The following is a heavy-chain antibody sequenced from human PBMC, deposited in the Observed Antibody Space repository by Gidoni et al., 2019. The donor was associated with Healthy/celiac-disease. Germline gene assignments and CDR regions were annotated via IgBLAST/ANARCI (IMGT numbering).Heavy chain of an antibody. D-gene: IGHD2-2*01. V-gene: IGHV4-39*01. J-gene: IGHJ3*02. CDR2: IDYSGST. Sequence: SCRSRAQDWIRQPPGKGLEGIGSIDYSGSTYYNPSLKSRVTISVDTSKNQFSLKLSSVTAADTAVYYCARHYRSGGYCISTSCSGAAFDIWGQGTMVTVSS. CDR1: SCRSRA. CDR3: ARHYRSGGYCISTSCSGAAFDI.